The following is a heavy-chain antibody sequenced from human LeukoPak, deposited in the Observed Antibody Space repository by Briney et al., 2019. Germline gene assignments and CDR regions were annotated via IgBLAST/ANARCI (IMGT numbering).Heavy chain of an antibody. CDR1: RFIFSTYS. V-gene: IGHV3-23*01. CDR2: ISDGGTNK. D-gene: IGHD6-19*01. CDR3: AKDAAAVTGRRAGFDY. Sequence: PGGSLRLSCAASRFIFSTYSMSWVRQAPGKGPEWVSSISDGGTNKYYADSVKGRFTISRDNSKNTLSLQMNNLRDEDTAVYYCAKDAAAVTGRRAGFDYWGQGTLVTVSS. J-gene: IGHJ4*02.